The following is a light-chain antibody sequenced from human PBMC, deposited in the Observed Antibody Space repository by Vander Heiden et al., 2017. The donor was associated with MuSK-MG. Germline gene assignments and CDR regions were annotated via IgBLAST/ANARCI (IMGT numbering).Light chain of an antibody. Sequence: DIQMTQPPSSVSASVGDRVTITCRASQGISSWLAWYQRKPGQAPKLLIYDASSLQSGVPSRFSGSGSGTDFTLTISSLQPEDFATYYCQQGSSFPFTFGHGTKVDIK. CDR2: DAS. CDR1: QGISSW. CDR3: QQGSSFPFT. J-gene: IGKJ3*01. V-gene: IGKV1-12*02.